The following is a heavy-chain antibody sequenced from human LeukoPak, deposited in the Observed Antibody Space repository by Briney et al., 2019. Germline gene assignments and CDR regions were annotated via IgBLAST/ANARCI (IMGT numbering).Heavy chain of an antibody. CDR3: ARDEKDSGAYHLGHYFDY. D-gene: IGHD3-22*01. CDR1: GFTFSDYY. CDR2: ISSGGRAI. Sequence: PGGSLRLSCAASGFTFSDYYMTWIRQAPGKGLEWVSYISSGGRAINYADSVRGRFTISRDNAKNSLHLQMNSLRAEDTAVYYCARDEKDSGAYHLGHYFDYWGQGTPVTVSS. J-gene: IGHJ4*02. V-gene: IGHV3-11*04.